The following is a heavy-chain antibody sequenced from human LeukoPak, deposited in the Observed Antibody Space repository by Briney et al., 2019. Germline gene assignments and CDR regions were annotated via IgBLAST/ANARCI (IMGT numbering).Heavy chain of an antibody. CDR3: AQERGGA. CDR1: GFTFSNYG. CDR2: VGTGGVNT. D-gene: IGHD3-16*01. J-gene: IGHJ5*02. Sequence: GGSLRLSCAASGFTFSNYGMSWVRQAPGKGLEWVSGVGTGGVNTYHAESVKGRFTISRDNSKNTLFLQVNSLRAEDTAVYYCAQERGGAWGQGILVTVSS. V-gene: IGHV3-23*01.